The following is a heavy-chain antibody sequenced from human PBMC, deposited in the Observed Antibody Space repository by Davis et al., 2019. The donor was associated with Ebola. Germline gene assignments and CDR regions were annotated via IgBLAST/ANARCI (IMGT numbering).Heavy chain of an antibody. CDR1: GFSLSTSGVG. Sequence: SGPTLVKPTQTLTLTCTFSGFSLSTSGVGVGWIRQPPGKALEWLALIYWNDDKRYSPSLKSRLTITKDTSKNQVVLTMTNMDPVDTATYYCAHREEATLWFGEARPGVNWFDPWGQGTLVTVSS. D-gene: IGHD3-10*01. CDR2: IYWNDDK. J-gene: IGHJ5*02. V-gene: IGHV2-5*01. CDR3: AHREEATLWFGEARPGVNWFDP.